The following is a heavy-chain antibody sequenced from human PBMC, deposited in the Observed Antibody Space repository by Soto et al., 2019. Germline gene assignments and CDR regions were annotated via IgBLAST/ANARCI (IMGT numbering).Heavy chain of an antibody. CDR2: ISAYNGNT. D-gene: IGHD3-3*01. V-gene: IGHV1-18*01. Sequence: ASVKVSCKASGYTFTSYGISWVRQAPGQGLEWMGWISAYNGNTNYAQKLQGRVTMTTDTSTSTVYMELRSLRSDDTAVYYCARELYYDFWSGGSPWGQGTLVTVSS. CDR3: ARELYYDFWSGGSP. J-gene: IGHJ4*02. CDR1: GYTFTSYG.